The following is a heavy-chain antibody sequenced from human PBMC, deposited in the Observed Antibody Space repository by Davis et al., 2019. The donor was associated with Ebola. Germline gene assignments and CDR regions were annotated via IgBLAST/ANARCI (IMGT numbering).Heavy chain of an antibody. D-gene: IGHD3-10*01. CDR3: ARRYYGSGTYYKDY. J-gene: IGHJ4*02. V-gene: IGHV3-33*08. CDR2: IRYDGSNK. CDR1: GFTFSKAW. Sequence: GESLKISCAASGFTFSKAWMSWVRQAPGKGLEWVAFIRYDGSNKYYADSVKGRFTISRDNAKNSLYLQMNSLRAEDTAVYYCARRYYGSGTYYKDYWGQGTLVTVSS.